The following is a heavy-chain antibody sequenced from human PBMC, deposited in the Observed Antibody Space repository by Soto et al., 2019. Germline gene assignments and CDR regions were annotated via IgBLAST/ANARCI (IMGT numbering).Heavy chain of an antibody. J-gene: IGHJ3*02. D-gene: IGHD3-9*01. V-gene: IGHV3-30*18. CDR1: GFTFSSYG. CDR3: AKGTTYYDILTGYYAFDI. CDR2: ISYDGSNK. Sequence: QVQLVESGGGVVQPGRSLRLSCAASGFTFSSYGMHWVRQAPGKGLAWAAVISYDGSNKYYADSVKGRFTISSDNSKNRLYLQMNSLRAEDTAVYYCAKGTTYYDILTGYYAFDICGQGTMVTVSS.